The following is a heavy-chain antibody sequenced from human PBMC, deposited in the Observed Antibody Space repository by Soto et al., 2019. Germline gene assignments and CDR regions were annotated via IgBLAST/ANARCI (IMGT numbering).Heavy chain of an antibody. CDR2: IYSSGST. D-gene: IGHD1-1*01. J-gene: IGHJ5*02. CDR1: GGSISSGDYY. Sequence: QVQLQESGPGLVKPSQTLSLTCTVSGGSISSGDYYWSWIRQPPGKGLEWIGYIYSSGSTYYTPSLKRRVTIAVDTSKNPFTLKQSSVTAADTAVYYCARQLNWNDEGNCFDPWGQGTLVTVSS. V-gene: IGHV4-30-4*01. CDR3: ARQLNWNDEGNCFDP.